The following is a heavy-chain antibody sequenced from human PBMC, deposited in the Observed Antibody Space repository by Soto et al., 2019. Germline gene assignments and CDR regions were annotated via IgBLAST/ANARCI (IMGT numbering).Heavy chain of an antibody. J-gene: IGHJ2*01. V-gene: IGHV3-33*01. D-gene: IGHD2-2*01. CDR2: IWYDGSNE. Sequence: QVQLVESGGGVVQPGRSLRLSCVASGFTFSSYGMHWVRQAPGKGLEWVAVIWYDGSNEYYADSVKGRFTISRDNSKNTMYLQMNSLRAEELAVYYRARDQVDPWHFDLWGRGTLVTVSS. CDR3: ARDQVDPWHFDL. CDR1: GFTFSSYG.